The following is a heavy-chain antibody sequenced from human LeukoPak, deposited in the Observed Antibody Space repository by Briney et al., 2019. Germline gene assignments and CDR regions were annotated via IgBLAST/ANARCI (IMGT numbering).Heavy chain of an antibody. CDR1: GYSFTSYW. Sequence: GESLKISCQGSGYSFTSYWISWVRQMPGKGLEWMGRIDPSDSYTNYSPSFQGHVTISADKSISTAYLQWSSLKASDTAMYYCARHGVIAAAGSTVDYWGQGTLVTVSS. J-gene: IGHJ4*02. CDR3: ARHGVIAAAGSTVDY. CDR2: IDPSDSYT. D-gene: IGHD6-13*01. V-gene: IGHV5-10-1*01.